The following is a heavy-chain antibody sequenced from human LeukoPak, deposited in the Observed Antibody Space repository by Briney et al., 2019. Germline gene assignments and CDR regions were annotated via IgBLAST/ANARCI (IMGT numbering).Heavy chain of an antibody. CDR3: AIMHPYYDGSGYWVQ. V-gene: IGHV3-23*01. D-gene: IGHD3-22*01. J-gene: IGHJ4*02. CDR2: ISTSGGSS. CDR1: GFTFSSYA. Sequence: GGSLRLSCAASGFTFSSYAVSWVRQAPGKGLEWVSGISTSGGSSSYADSVKGRFTISRDNPRNTLYMQMNSLRAEDTALYYCAIMHPYYDGSGYWVQWGQGTLVTVSS.